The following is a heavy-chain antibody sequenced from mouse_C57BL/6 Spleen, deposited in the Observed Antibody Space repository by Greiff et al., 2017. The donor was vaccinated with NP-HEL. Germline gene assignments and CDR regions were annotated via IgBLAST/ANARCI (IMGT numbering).Heavy chain of an antibody. CDR1: GYTFTDYN. J-gene: IGHJ4*01. CDR2: INPNNGGT. D-gene: IGHD1-1*01. Sequence: VQLKESGPELVKPGASVKIPCKASGYTFTDYNMDWVKQSHGKSLEWIGDINPNNGGTIYNQKFKGKATLTVDKSSSTAYMELRSLTSEDTAVYYCAREGITSYYAMDYWGQGTSVTVSS. CDR3: AREGITSYYAMDY. V-gene: IGHV1-18*01.